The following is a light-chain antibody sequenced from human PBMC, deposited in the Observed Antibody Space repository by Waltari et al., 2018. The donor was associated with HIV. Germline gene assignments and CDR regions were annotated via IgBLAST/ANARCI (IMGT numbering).Light chain of an antibody. CDR3: QQSYSTLWT. CDR1: ENINTP. Sequence: EIVMTQSPATLSVSPGERGTLSCRASENINTPLAWYQLKPGQAPRLLISGASTRATGIPARFSGSGSGTDFTLNIGTLQSEDFETYYCQQSYSTLWTFGQGTKVESK. V-gene: IGKV3-15*01. J-gene: IGKJ1*01. CDR2: GAS.